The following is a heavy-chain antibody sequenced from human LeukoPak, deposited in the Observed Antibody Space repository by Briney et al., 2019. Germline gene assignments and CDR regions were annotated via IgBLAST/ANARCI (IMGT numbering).Heavy chain of an antibody. V-gene: IGHV1-46*01. D-gene: IGHD3-22*01. CDR1: GYTFIDNY. CDR3: ARRYYDNSGHSYGYYLDY. CDR2: INPRGGST. J-gene: IGHJ4*02. Sequence: VASVKVSCKASGYTFIDNYMHWVRQAPGQGLEWMGIINPRGGSTIYAQDFQGRVTLTRDTSTSTVYMELSSLRSEDTAVYYCARRYYDNSGHSYGYYLDYWGQGTLVTVSS.